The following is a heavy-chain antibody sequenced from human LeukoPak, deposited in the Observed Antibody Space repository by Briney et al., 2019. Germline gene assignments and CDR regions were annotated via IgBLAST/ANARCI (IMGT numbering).Heavy chain of an antibody. V-gene: IGHV3-48*04. CDR2: ISSSSSTI. J-gene: IGHJ5*02. CDR1: GFTFSSYS. D-gene: IGHD2-15*01. Sequence: GGSLRLSCAASGFTFSSYSMNWVRQAPGKGLEWVSYISSSSSTIYYADSVKGRFTISRDNAENTLYLQMNSLRAEDTAVYYCARVGVGSYNWFDPWGQGTMVTVSS. CDR3: ARVGVGSYNWFDP.